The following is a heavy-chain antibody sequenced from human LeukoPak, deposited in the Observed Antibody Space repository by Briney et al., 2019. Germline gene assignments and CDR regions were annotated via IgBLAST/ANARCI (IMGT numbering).Heavy chain of an antibody. CDR3: ARSTSGYYDILTASPYYYYMDV. CDR2: INPNSGGT. V-gene: IGHV1-2*02. J-gene: IGHJ6*03. D-gene: IGHD3-9*01. Sequence: GASVKVSCKASGYTFSGYYMHWVRQAPGQGLEWMGWINPNSGGTNYAQKFQGRVTMTRDTSISTAYMELSRLRSDDTAVYYCARSTSGYYDILTASPYYYYMDVWGKGTTVTISS. CDR1: GYTFSGYY.